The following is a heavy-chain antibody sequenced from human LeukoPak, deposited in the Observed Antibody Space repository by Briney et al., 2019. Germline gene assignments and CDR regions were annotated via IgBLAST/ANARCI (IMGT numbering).Heavy chain of an antibody. CDR1: GGSISSYY. D-gene: IGHD3-16*01. CDR3: AGSYAYYYYYYMDV. V-gene: IGHV4-59*01. CDR2: IYYSGST. J-gene: IGHJ6*03. Sequence: SETLSLTCTVSGGSISSYYWSWIRQPPGKGLEWIGYIYYSGSTNYNPSLKSRVTISVDTSKNQFSLKLSSVTAADTAVYYCAGSYAYYYYYYMDVWGKGTTVTITS.